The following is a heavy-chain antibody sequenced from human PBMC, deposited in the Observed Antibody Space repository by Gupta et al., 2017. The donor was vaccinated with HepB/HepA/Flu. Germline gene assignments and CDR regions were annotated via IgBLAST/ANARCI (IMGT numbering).Heavy chain of an antibody. V-gene: IGHV3-74*01. J-gene: IGHJ3*02. D-gene: IGHD5-18*01. CDR1: TFSSYW. CDR3: ARTARDTAMVNMDLGAFDI. CDR2: INSDGSST. Sequence: TFSSYWMHWVRQAPGKGLVWVSRINSDGSSTSYADSVKGRFTISRDNAKNTLYLQMNSLRAEDTAVYYCARTARDTAMVNMDLGAFDIWGQGTMVTVSS.